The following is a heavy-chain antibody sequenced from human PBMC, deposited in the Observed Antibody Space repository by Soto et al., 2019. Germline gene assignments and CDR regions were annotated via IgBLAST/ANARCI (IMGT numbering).Heavy chain of an antibody. J-gene: IGHJ6*03. V-gene: IGHV3-9*01. CDR3: AKDTHDYYYYMDV. Sequence: GGSLRLSCAASGFTFDDYAMHWVRQAPGKGLEWVSGISWNSGSIGYADSVKGRFTISRDNAKNSLYLQMNSLRAEDTALYYCAKDTHDYYYYMDVWGKGTTVTVSS. CDR2: ISWNSGSI. CDR1: GFTFDDYA.